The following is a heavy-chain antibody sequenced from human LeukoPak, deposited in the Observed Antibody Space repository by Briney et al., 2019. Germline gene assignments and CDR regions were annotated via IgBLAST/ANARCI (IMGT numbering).Heavy chain of an antibody. J-gene: IGHJ4*02. D-gene: IGHD3-10*01. CDR1: GFTFSSNS. V-gene: IGHV3-23*01. CDR2: ISGSGDST. Sequence: QSGGSLRLSCAASGFTFSSNSMTWVRQTPGKGLEWDSGISGSGDSTFYADSVKGRFTISRDNSRNTLYLQMSSLRPEDTAVYYCTKWSGFGDDWGQGTLVTVSS. CDR3: TKWSGFGDD.